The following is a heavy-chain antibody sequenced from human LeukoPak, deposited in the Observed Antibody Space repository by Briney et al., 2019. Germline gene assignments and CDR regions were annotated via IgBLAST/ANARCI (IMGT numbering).Heavy chain of an antibody. CDR2: ISGSGGST. V-gene: IGHV3-23*01. CDR1: GFTFSSYA. CDR3: AKGPYYDILTGYYFSDY. Sequence: PGGSLRLSCAASGFTFSSYAMSWVRQAPGKGLEWVSAISGSGGSTYYADSVKGRFTISRDNSKNTLYLQMNSLRAEDTAVYYCAKGPYYDILTGYYFSDYWGQGTLVTVSS. J-gene: IGHJ4*02. D-gene: IGHD3-9*01.